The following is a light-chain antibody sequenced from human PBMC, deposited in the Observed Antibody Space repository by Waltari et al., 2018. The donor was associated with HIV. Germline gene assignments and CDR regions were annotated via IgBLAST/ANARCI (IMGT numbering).Light chain of an antibody. CDR3: MIWYGNIWV. Sequence: QAVLTQPFSLSASPGASASLSCTLRSGVNVQNYRIYWYQQRPESPPRYLLRYKSESDKELGSGIPSRFSGSTDVPANAGNLVISGLQSEDEADYYCMIWYGNIWVFGGGTKLTV. J-gene: IGLJ3*02. V-gene: IGLV5-45*03. CDR2: YKSESDK. CDR1: SGVNVQNYR.